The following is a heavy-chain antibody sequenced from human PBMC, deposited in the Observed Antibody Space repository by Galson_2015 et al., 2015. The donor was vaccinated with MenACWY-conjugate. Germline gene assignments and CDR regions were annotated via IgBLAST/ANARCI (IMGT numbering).Heavy chain of an antibody. CDR1: GSSFTSYW. J-gene: IGHJ5*02. CDR2: VYPGDSDT. Sequence: SGADVKQPGESLKISCRGSGSSFTSYWIGWVRQMPGKGLEWMGIVYPGDSDTRYSPSFQGQVTISADKSISTAYLQWSSLKASDTAMYYCARRSGNNWFDPGGQGTLVTVSS. V-gene: IGHV5-51*01. CDR3: ARRSGNNWFDP.